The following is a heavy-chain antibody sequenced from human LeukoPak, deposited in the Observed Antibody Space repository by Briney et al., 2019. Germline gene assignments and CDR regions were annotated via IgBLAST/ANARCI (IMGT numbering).Heavy chain of an antibody. CDR1: GFTFSSYG. Sequence: GGSLRLSCAASGFTFSSYGMHWVRQAPGKGLEWVAFIRYDGSNKYYADSVKGRFTISRDNSKNTLYLQMNSLRAEDTAVYYCAKDFFLSSWYLDYWGQGTLVTVSS. J-gene: IGHJ4*02. V-gene: IGHV3-30*02. CDR3: AKDFFLSSWYLDY. D-gene: IGHD6-13*01. CDR2: IRYDGSNK.